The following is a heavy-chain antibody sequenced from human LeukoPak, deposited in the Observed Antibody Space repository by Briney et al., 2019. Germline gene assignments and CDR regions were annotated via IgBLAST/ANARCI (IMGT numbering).Heavy chain of an antibody. CDR2: ISSSSSYI. CDR1: GFTFSSYS. J-gene: IGHJ6*02. CDR3: ARDRPVGATIGDYYYGMDV. V-gene: IGHV3-21*01. D-gene: IGHD1-26*01. Sequence: GGSLRLSCAASGFTFSSYSMNWVRQAPGKGLEWVSSISSSSSYIYYADSVNGRFTISRDNAKNSLYMKMNSLRAEDTAVYYCARDRPVGATIGDYYYGMDVWGQGTTVTVSS.